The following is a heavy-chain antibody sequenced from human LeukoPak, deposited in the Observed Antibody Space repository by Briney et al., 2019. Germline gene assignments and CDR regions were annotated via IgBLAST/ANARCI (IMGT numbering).Heavy chain of an antibody. Sequence: ASVKVSCKVSGYTLRELSIHWLRQAPGKGLEWMGGFIPEKGEAVYTQKFQGRVTLTEDTSSDTAYMELSGLRSEDTAVYYCARDRGVHAFFDYWGQGTLVTVSS. CDR2: FIPEKGEA. J-gene: IGHJ4*02. CDR1: GYTLRELS. CDR3: ARDRGVHAFFDY. D-gene: IGHD3-10*01. V-gene: IGHV1-24*01.